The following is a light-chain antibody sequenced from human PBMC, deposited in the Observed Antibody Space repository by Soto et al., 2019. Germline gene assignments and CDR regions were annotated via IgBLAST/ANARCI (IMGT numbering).Light chain of an antibody. CDR2: GAS. V-gene: IGKV3-15*01. J-gene: IGKJ1*01. CDR3: QHYNNWSWT. CDR1: QSVSSN. Sequence: EIVMTQSPATLSVSPGERATLSCRASQSVSSNLAWYQQKPGQAPRLLIYGASTRATGIPARFSGSGSGTEFTFSISSLQSEYFAVYYCQHYNNWSWTFGQGTKVEIK.